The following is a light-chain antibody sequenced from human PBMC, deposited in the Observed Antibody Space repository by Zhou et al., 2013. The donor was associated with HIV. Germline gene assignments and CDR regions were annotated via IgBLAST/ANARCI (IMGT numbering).Light chain of an antibody. CDR3: QQANSFPYT. Sequence: AIQLTRVPSSLSASVGDRVTITCRASQGISRALAWFQQKPGKAPTLLIFGASSLENGVPSRFSGSGSGTDFTLTISSLQPEDFATYYCQQANSFPYTFGQGTKLETK. J-gene: IGKJ2*01. CDR2: GAS. CDR1: QGISRA. V-gene: IGKV1-13*02.